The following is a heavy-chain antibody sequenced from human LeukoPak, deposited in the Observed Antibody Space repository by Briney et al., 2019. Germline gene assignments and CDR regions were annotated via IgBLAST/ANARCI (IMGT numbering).Heavy chain of an antibody. V-gene: IGHV4-31*03. CDR1: GGSISSGGYY. Sequence: SQTLSLTCTVSGGSISSGGYYWSWIRQHPGKGLEWIGYIYYSGSTYYNPSLKSRVTISVDTSKNQFSLKLSSVTAADTAVYYWAKGQGRGRNSASGSYLGKGVWGQGTTVTVSS. D-gene: IGHD2-15*01. CDR3: AKGQGRGRNSASGSYLGKGV. J-gene: IGHJ6*02. CDR2: IYYSGST.